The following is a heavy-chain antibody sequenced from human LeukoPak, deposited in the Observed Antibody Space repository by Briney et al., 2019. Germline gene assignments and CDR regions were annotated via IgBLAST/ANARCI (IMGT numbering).Heavy chain of an antibody. Sequence: SETLSLTCTVSGFSISRGYCWGWIRQPPGKGLEWIGSSCHSGNTYYNPSLKTRVTISVDTSKNQFSLNLNSVTAADTAVYYCAREGGYCSGGSCFFDYWGQGTLVSVSS. D-gene: IGHD2-15*01. CDR2: SCHSGNT. CDR1: GFSISRGYC. J-gene: IGHJ4*02. V-gene: IGHV4-38-2*02. CDR3: AREGGYCSGGSCFFDY.